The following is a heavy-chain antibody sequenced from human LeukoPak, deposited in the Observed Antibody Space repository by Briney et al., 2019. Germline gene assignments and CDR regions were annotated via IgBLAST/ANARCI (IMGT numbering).Heavy chain of an antibody. J-gene: IGHJ4*02. CDR1: GGSISSYY. Sequence: SETLSLTCTVSGGSISSYYWSWIRQPPGKGLEWIGDIYHTGSTNYNPSLKSRVSISVDKSKNQFSLKLSSVTAADTAVFYCARAVFSSGWYAFDYWGQGALVTVSS. CDR2: IYHTGST. D-gene: IGHD6-19*01. V-gene: IGHV4-59*12. CDR3: ARAVFSSGWYAFDY.